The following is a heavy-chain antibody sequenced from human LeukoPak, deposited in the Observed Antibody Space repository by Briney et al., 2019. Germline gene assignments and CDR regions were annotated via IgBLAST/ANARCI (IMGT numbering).Heavy chain of an antibody. CDR1: GGTFSSYA. CDR3: AGGYGDYGVDY. V-gene: IGHV1-69*13. Sequence: SVKVSCKASGGTFSSYAISWVRQAPGQGLEWMGGIIPIFGTANYAQKFQGRVTITADESRSTAYMELSSLRSEDTAVYYCAGGYGDYGVDYWGQGTLVTVSS. CDR2: IIPIFGTA. J-gene: IGHJ4*02. D-gene: IGHD4-17*01.